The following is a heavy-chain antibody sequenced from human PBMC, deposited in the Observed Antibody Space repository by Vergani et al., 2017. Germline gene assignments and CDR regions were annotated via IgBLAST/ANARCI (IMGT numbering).Heavy chain of an antibody. Sequence: QVQLQESGPGLVKPSETLSLTCTVSGGSISSYYWSWIRQPPGKGLEWIGYIYYSGSTNYNPSLKSRVTISVDTSKNQFSLKLSSVTAADTAVYYFAREGSRKGSTSLHFDYWGQGTLVTVSS. D-gene: IGHD2-2*01. V-gene: IGHV4-59*01. J-gene: IGHJ4*02. CDR1: GGSISSYY. CDR3: AREGSRKGSTSLHFDY. CDR2: IYYSGST.